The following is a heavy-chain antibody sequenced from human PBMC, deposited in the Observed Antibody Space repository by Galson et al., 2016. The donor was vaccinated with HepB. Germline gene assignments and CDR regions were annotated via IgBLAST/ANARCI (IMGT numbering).Heavy chain of an antibody. CDR1: GGSIGSDH. J-gene: IGHJ3*02. CDR2: IYYSGTT. D-gene: IGHD3-9*01. Sequence: TLSLTCTVSGGSIGSDHWSWVRQRPGKGLEWIAYIYYSGTTYSNPSLKSRVTMSVDTSKSQVSLQMISVTAADTAMYYCARPKAGYRDAFEIWGQGTMVTVSS. CDR3: ARPKAGYRDAFEI. V-gene: IGHV4-31*03.